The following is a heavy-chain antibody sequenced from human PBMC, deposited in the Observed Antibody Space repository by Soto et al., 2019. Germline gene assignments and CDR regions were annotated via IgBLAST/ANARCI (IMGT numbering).Heavy chain of an antibody. Sequence: PSETLSITCTVSGGSISSYYWSWIRQPPGKGLEWIGYIYYSGSTNYIPSLKSRVTISVDTSKNQFSLKLSSVTAADTAVYYCARRYGDCFDYWGQGTLVTVSS. D-gene: IGHD4-17*01. V-gene: IGHV4-59*08. J-gene: IGHJ4*02. CDR2: IYYSGST. CDR1: GGSISSYY. CDR3: ARRYGDCFDY.